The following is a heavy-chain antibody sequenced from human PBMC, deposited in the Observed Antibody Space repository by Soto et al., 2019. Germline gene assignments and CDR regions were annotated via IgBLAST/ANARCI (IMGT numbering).Heavy chain of an antibody. CDR1: GGLFSSYH. J-gene: IGHJ4*02. D-gene: IGHD3-22*01. CDR3: ARGGSGYTWFNEF. V-gene: IGHV1-69*01. Sequence: QEQLVQSGAEVKKPGSSVKVSCKASGGLFSSYHISWVQQVPGQGLEWMGGIIPVFQTAYYTQRFQGRVTITADESTNTAYRELSRLRSEDTAIYYCARGGSGYTWFNEFWGQGTLVTVSS. CDR2: IIPVFQTA.